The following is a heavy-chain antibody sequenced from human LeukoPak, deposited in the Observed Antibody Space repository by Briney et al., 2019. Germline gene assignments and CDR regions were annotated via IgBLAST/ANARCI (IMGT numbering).Heavy chain of an antibody. CDR1: GGSINSYY. Sequence: SETLSLTCTVSGGSINSYYGSGIRQPPGKGLQSIGYIYDSGSTRYNPSLKSLVTMSVDTSNTQFSMNLTSVTAADTAFYYCTRVQVRELFPDFWGQGTLVTVSS. CDR3: TRVQVRELFPDF. CDR2: IYDSGST. D-gene: IGHD3-10*01. V-gene: IGHV4-59*01. J-gene: IGHJ4*02.